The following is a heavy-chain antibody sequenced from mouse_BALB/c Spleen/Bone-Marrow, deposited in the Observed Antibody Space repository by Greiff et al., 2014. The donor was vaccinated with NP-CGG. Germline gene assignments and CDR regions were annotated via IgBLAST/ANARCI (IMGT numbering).Heavy chain of an antibody. D-gene: IGHD2-13*01. Sequence: QVQLQQPGAELVKPGTSVKLSCKTSGYTFTSYWMHWVKQRPGQGLEWIGEINPSNGRTNYNEKFKIKATLTVDKSSSTAYMQLSSLTSEDSAVYFCARTYGDSPYFYGMDYWGQGTSVTVSS. CDR2: INPSNGRT. CDR3: ARTYGDSPYFYGMDY. J-gene: IGHJ4*01. V-gene: IGHV1S81*02. CDR1: GYTFTSYW.